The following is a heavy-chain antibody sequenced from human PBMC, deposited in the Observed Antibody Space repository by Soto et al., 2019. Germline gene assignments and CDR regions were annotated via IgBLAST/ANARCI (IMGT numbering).Heavy chain of an antibody. CDR2: ISAYNGNT. D-gene: IGHD5-18*01. Sequence: ASVKVSCKASGYTFTSYGISWVRQAPGQGLEWMGWISAYNGNTNYAQKLQGRVTMTTDTSTSTAYMELRSLRSDDTAVYYCAREKMGYSYGMVDYWGQGTLVTVSS. J-gene: IGHJ4*02. V-gene: IGHV1-18*04. CDR3: AREKMGYSYGMVDY. CDR1: GYTFTSYG.